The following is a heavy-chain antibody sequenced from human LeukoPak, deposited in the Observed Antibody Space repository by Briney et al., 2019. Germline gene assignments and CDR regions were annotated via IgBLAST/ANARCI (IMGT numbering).Heavy chain of an antibody. CDR1: GFTVSSNY. CDR2: IYSGGST. CDR3: ARVGGMVRGVIKRFDAFDI. D-gene: IGHD3-10*01. J-gene: IGHJ3*02. Sequence: PGGSLRLSCAASGFTVSSNYMSWVRQAPGKGLEWVSVIYSGGSTYYADSVKGRFTISRDNSKNTLYLQMNSLRAEDTAVYYCARVGGMVRGVIKRFDAFDIWGQGTMVTVSS. V-gene: IGHV3-66*01.